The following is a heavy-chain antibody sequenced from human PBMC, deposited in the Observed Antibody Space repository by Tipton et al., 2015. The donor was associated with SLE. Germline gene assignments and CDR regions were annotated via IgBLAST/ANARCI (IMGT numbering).Heavy chain of an antibody. D-gene: IGHD4/OR15-4a*01. V-gene: IGHV3-23*01. CDR3: ARGGGRGYGV. CDR2: IRGNGGSI. Sequence: GSLRLSCAASGFTFSNYAVHWVRQAPGKGMEWVSGIRGNGGSIYYIGSVKGRFTISRDNSKSTLYLQMNSLRPEDTAVYYCARGGGRGYGVWGQGTLVTVSS. CDR1: GFTFSNYA. J-gene: IGHJ4*02.